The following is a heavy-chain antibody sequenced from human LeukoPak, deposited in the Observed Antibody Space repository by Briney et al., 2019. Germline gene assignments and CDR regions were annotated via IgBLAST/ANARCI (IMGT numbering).Heavy chain of an antibody. CDR2: ISYDGSNK. D-gene: IGHD5-12*01. CDR3: AKDERGILKSPTTFDY. Sequence: GGSLRLSCAASGXTFSSYAMSWVRQAPGKGLEWVAIISYDGSNKYYADSVKGRFTISRDNSKNTVYLQMNSLRAEDTAVYYCAKDERGILKSPTTFDYWGQGTLVTVSS. CDR1: GXTFSSYA. J-gene: IGHJ4*02. V-gene: IGHV3-30*18.